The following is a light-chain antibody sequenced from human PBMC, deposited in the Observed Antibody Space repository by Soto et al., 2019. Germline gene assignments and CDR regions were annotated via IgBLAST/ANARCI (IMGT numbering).Light chain of an antibody. CDR1: KLGDKY. CDR3: QAWDSSTAVV. J-gene: IGLJ2*01. CDR2: QDS. V-gene: IGLV3-1*01. Sequence: SYELIQPPSVSVSPGQTASITCSGDKLGDKYACWYQQKPGQSPVLVIYQDSKRPSGIPERFSGSNSGNTATLTISGTQAMEEADYYGQAWDSSTAVVFGGGTKLPVL.